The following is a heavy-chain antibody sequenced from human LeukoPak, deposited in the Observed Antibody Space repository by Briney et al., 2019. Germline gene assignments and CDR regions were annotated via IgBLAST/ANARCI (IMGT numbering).Heavy chain of an antibody. CDR3: AIAAGWELGY. Sequence: PGGSLRLSCAASGFTSSRHWIGSVSQTPEKGLEWVANIMRDAREENDVDSVKGAFTVSRDNAKNSLYLQMNSLRAEDTAVYYCAIAAGWELGYWGQGTLVTVSS. CDR1: GFTSSRHW. J-gene: IGHJ4*02. V-gene: IGHV3-7*01. CDR2: IMRDAREE. D-gene: IGHD6-25*01.